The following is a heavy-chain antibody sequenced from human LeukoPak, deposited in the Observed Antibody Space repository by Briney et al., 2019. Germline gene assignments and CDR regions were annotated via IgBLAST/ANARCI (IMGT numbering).Heavy chain of an antibody. CDR2: IKQDGSET. D-gene: IGHD2-21*02. CDR3: ARVPPLYCGGDCYSAPSDY. J-gene: IGHJ4*02. CDR1: GFTFSSYW. Sequence: GGSLRLSCAASGFTFSSYWMSWVRQAPGKGLEWVANIKQDGSETYYVDSVKGRFTISRDNAKNSLYLQMNSLRAEDTAVYYCARVPPLYCGGDCYSAPSDYWGQGTLVTVSS. V-gene: IGHV3-7*01.